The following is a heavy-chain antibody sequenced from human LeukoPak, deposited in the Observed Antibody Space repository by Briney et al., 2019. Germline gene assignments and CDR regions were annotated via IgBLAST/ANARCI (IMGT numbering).Heavy chain of an antibody. CDR1: GGSISSYY. CDR3: ARVWQLGYAFDI. J-gene: IGHJ3*02. D-gene: IGHD6-6*01. V-gene: IGHV4-59*01. CDR2: IYYSGST. Sequence: SETLSLTCTVSGGSISSYYWSWIRQPPGKGLEWIGYIYYSGSTNYNPSLMSRVTISVDTSKNQFSLKLSSVTAADTAVYYCARVWQLGYAFDIWGQGTMVTVSS.